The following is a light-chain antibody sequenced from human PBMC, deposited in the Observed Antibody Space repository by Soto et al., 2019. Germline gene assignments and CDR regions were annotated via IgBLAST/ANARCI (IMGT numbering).Light chain of an antibody. J-gene: IGKJ1*01. CDR1: QSISSW. CDR3: QQYNNNWT. V-gene: IGKV1-5*03. CDR2: KAS. Sequence: DIQMTQPPSTLSASVGDRVTITCRASQSISSWLAWYQQKPGKAPKLLIYKASNLESGVPSRFSGSGSGTKFTLTISSLQPDDSATYYCQQYNNNWTFGQGTKV.